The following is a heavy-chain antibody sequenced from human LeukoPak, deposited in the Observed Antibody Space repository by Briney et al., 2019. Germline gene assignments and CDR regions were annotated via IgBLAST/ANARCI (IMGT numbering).Heavy chain of an antibody. CDR3: ASQGCSGGSCYSGNWFDP. CDR1: GFTFSNYW. CDR2: IKQDGGEK. Sequence: GGSLRLSCTTSGFTFSNYWMSWVRQAPGKGLEWVANIKQDGGEKYYVDSVKGRFTISRDNAKNSLYLQMNSLRAEDTAVYYCASQGCSGGSCYSGNWFDPWGQGTLVTVSS. J-gene: IGHJ5*02. D-gene: IGHD2-15*01. V-gene: IGHV3-7*03.